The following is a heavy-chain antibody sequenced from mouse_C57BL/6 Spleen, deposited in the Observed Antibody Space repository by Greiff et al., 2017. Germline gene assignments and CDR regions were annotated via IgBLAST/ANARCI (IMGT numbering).Heavy chain of an antibody. V-gene: IGHV1-26*01. Sequence: VQLQQSGPELVKPGASVKISCKASGYTFTDYYMNWVKQSHGKSLEWIGDINPNNGGTSYNQKFKGKATLTVDKSSSTAYMELRSLTSEDSAVYYCASDGSSYNAYWGQGTLVTVSA. J-gene: IGHJ3*01. CDR3: ASDGSSYNAY. CDR1: GYTFTDYY. CDR2: INPNNGGT. D-gene: IGHD1-1*01.